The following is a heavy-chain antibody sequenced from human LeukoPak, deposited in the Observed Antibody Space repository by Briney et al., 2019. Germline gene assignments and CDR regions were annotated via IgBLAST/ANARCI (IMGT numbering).Heavy chain of an antibody. Sequence: SETLSLTCTVSGVSISGTTYHWGWIRQPPGKGLEWIASIYYNGRTYYHPSLKSRVTISIDTSKNQFSLKLNSVTAADTAVYYCASSEVVVPAAIWGDWGQGTLVTVSS. V-gene: IGHV4-39*01. J-gene: IGHJ4*02. CDR1: GVSISGTTYH. CDR3: ASSEVVVPAAIWGD. CDR2: IYYNGRT. D-gene: IGHD2-2*01.